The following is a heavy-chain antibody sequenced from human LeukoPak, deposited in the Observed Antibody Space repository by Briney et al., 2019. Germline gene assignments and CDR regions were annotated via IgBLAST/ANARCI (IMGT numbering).Heavy chain of an antibody. CDR1: GGSISSYY. CDR3: ARVEGYCSSTSCYELIDY. D-gene: IGHD2-2*01. Sequence: PSETLSLTCTVSGGSISSYYWSWIRQPPGKGLEWIGYIYYSGSTNYNPSRKSRVTISVDTSKNQFSLKLSSVTAADTAVYYCARVEGYCSSTSCYELIDYWGQGTLVTVSS. J-gene: IGHJ4*02. V-gene: IGHV4-59*01. CDR2: IYYSGST.